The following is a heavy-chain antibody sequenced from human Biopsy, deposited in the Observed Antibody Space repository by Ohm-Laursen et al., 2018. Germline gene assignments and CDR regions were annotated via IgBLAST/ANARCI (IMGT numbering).Heavy chain of an antibody. D-gene: IGHD1-26*01. V-gene: IGHV4-59*01. CDR2: IYYSGGT. J-gene: IGHJ3*02. Sequence: TLSLTCIVSGGSMTGYEWSWIRLAPGKGLEWIGYIYYSGGTKYNPSLASRVTFSVDMSKSQFSLKLYSVTAAGTAVYYCARVEAGTYDALDIWGQGTLVAGS. CDR3: ARVEAGTYDALDI. CDR1: GGSMTGYE.